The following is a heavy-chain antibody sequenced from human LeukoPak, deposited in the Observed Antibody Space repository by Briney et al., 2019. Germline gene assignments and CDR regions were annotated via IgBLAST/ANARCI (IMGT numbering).Heavy chain of an antibody. CDR2: IKQDGSEK. CDR1: GFTFSSYW. J-gene: IGHJ4*02. V-gene: IGHV3-7*01. D-gene: IGHD3-10*01. CDR3: ARSPLWFGERYFDY. Sequence: AGRSLRLSCAASGFTFSSYWMSWVRQAPGKGLEWVANIKQDGSEKYYVDSVKGRFTISRDNAKNSLYLQMNSLRAEDTAVYYCARSPLWFGERYFDYWGQGTLVTVSS.